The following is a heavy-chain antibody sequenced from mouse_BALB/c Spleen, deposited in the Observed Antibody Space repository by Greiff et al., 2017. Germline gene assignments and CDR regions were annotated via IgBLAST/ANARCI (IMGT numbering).Heavy chain of an antibody. CDR1: GYTFTSYW. Sequence: VQLQQSGAELAKPGASVKMSCKASGYTFTSYWMHWVKQRPGQGLEWIGYINPSTGYTEYNQKFKDKATLTADKSSSTAYMQLSSLTSEDSAVYYCARFDGYYGDAMDYWGQGTSVTVSS. J-gene: IGHJ4*01. D-gene: IGHD2-3*01. V-gene: IGHV1-7*01. CDR3: ARFDGYYGDAMDY. CDR2: INPSTGYT.